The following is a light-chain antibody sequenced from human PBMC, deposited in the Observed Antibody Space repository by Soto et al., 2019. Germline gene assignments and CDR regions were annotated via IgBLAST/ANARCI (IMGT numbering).Light chain of an antibody. CDR2: KAS. CDR1: QSISGL. CDR3: QQYNTYPRT. V-gene: IGKV1-5*03. Sequence: DIQMTQSPSTLSASVGDRVTITCRASQSISGLLAWYQQKPGKAPKLLIYKASGLESGVPSRFSGSGSGTEFTLTINGLQPDDFATYYCQQYNTYPRTFGQGTKVDIK. J-gene: IGKJ1*01.